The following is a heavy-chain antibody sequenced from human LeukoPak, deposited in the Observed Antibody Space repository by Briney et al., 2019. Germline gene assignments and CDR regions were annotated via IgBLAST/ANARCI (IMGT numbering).Heavy chain of an antibody. CDR2: IIPIHGIA. D-gene: IGHD2-2*01. CDR3: ARDPRHCSSTSCYAGVWYFDL. Sequence: GASVKVSCKASGGTFSSYAISWVRQAPGQGLEWMGRIIPIHGIANYAQKFQCRVTITADKSTSTAYMELSSLRSEDTGVYYCARDPRHCSSTSCYAGVWYFDLWGRGTLVTVSS. V-gene: IGHV1-69*04. J-gene: IGHJ2*01. CDR1: GGTFSSYA.